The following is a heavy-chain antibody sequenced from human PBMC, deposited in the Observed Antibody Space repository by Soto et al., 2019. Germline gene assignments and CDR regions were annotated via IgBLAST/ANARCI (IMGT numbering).Heavy chain of an antibody. CDR2: INHSGST. Sequence: PSETLSLTCAVYGGSFSGYYWSWIRQPPGEGLEWIGEINHSGSTNYNPSLKSRVTVSVDTSKNQFSLKLSSVTAADTAVYYCARGLGGYGGNPDAFDIWGQGXMVTV. CDR3: ARGLGGYGGNPDAFDI. V-gene: IGHV4-34*01. D-gene: IGHD4-17*01. CDR1: GGSFSGYY. J-gene: IGHJ3*02.